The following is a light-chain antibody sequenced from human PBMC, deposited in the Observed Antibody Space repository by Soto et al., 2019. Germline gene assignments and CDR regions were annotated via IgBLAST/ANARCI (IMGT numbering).Light chain of an antibody. J-gene: IGKJ5*01. Sequence: EIVLMQSPATLSLSPGERATLSCGASQSVSSSYLAWYQQKPGLAPSLLIYDASSRATGIPDRFSGSGSGTDFSLSISRLEPEDFAVYYCQQYGSSPPITFGQGTRLEIK. CDR1: QSVSSSY. V-gene: IGKV3D-20*01. CDR3: QQYGSSPPIT. CDR2: DAS.